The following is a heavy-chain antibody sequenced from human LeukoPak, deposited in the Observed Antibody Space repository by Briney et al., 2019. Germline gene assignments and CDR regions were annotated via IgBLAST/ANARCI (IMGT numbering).Heavy chain of an antibody. J-gene: IGHJ4*02. CDR2: IWFDGSNK. Sequence: PGGSLRLSCAAAEFTFSNYGMRWVRQAPGKGLEWVAFIWFDGSNKYYADSVKGRFTISRDNSKSTLYLQMNSLRAEDTAVYYCASAGPIIIGLDYWGQGTLVTVSS. CDR1: EFTFSNYG. V-gene: IGHV3-33*01. CDR3: ASAGPIIIGLDY. D-gene: IGHD3-10*01.